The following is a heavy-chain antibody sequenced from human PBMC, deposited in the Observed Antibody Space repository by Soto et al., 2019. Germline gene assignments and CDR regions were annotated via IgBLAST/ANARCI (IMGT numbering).Heavy chain of an antibody. V-gene: IGHV4-61*01. J-gene: IGHJ5*02. CDR1: GGSVSSGSYY. CDR2: IYYSGST. CDR3: ARVQGMGATERWFDP. D-gene: IGHD1-26*01. Sequence: SSETLSLTCTVSGGSVSSGSYYWSWIRQPPGKGLEWIGYIYYSGSTNYNPSLKSRVTISVDTSKNQFSLKLSSVTAADTAVYYCARVQGMGATERWFDPWGQGTLVTVSS.